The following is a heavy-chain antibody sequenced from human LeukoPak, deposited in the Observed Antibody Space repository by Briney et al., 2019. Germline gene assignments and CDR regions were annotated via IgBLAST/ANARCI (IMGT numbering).Heavy chain of an antibody. CDR3: AIPPNRESYYYDL. CDR2: ISYDGSNK. V-gene: IGHV3-30*04. J-gene: IGHJ4*02. D-gene: IGHD1-26*01. CDR1: GFTFSSYA. Sequence: GGSLRLSCAASGFTFSSYAMHWVRQAPGKGLEWVAVISYDGSNKYYADSVKGRFTISRDNSKNTLYLQMNSLRAEDTAVYYCAIPPNRESYYYDLWGQGTLVTVSS.